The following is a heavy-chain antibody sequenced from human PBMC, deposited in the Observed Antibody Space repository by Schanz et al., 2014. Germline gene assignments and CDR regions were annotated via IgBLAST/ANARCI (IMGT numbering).Heavy chain of an antibody. Sequence: QVQLVQSGAEVKKPGSSVKVSCKASGDTFRSYTINWVRHAPGQGLEWMVRIIPITGITNYAQKFQDRVTFTADKSTSTAYMDLRSLRSDDTAVYSSARDQAPYTNASDDRYFDYWGQGSLVTVSS. CDR2: IIPITGIT. J-gene: IGHJ4*02. D-gene: IGHD6-6*01. CDR1: GDTFRSYT. V-gene: IGHV1-69*08. CDR3: ARDQAPYTNASDDRYFDY.